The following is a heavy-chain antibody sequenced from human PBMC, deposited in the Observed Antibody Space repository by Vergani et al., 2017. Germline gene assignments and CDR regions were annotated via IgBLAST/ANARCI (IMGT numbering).Heavy chain of an antibody. Sequence: EVHLVESGRGLVQPGGPLTLPCAASVFPFSSYWMSWARQPPGKGLEWVANIKQDGSEKYYVDSVKGRFTISRDNAKNSLYLQMNSLRAEDTAVYYCASMAVXGTLTTYYYYYMDVWGEGTTVTVSS. CDR1: VFPFSSYW. J-gene: IGHJ6*03. CDR3: ASMAVXGTLTTYYYYYMDV. CDR2: IKQDGSEK. V-gene: IGHV3-7*01. D-gene: IGHD6-19*01.